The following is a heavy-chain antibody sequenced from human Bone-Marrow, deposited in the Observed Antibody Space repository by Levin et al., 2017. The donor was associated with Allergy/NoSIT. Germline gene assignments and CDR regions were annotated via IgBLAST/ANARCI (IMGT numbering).Heavy chain of an antibody. V-gene: IGHV3-23*01. CDR3: VRGIYDFWSGYGSDCDYQYHMEV. J-gene: IGHJ6*03. CDR2: LSGSGDGT. D-gene: IGHD3-3*01. Sequence: TGGSLRLSCEASGFTFLTYAMAWVRQAPGKGLEWVSSLSGSGDGTFYADSVKGRFTISRDNPKSTLYLQMDSLRGEDTAIYYCVRGIYDFWSGYGSDCDYQYHMEVWGKGTTVTVSS. CDR1: GFTFLTYA.